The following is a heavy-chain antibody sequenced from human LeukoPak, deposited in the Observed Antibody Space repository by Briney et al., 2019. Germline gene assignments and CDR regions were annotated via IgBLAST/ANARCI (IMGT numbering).Heavy chain of an antibody. CDR2: IAPISGTP. V-gene: IGHV1-69*05. D-gene: IGHD3-9*01. CDR3: ARGPIFHFDY. J-gene: IGHJ4*02. CDR1: GGTFTHFV. Sequence: EASVKVSCKASGGTFTHFVISWLRQAPGQGLEWMGGIAPISGTPVYAQKFQDRVTMTTDTSTSTAYMELRSLGSDDTAVYYCARGPIFHFDYWGQGTLVTVSS.